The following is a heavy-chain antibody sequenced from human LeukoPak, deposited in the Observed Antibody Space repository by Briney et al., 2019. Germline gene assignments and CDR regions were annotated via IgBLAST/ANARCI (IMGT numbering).Heavy chain of an antibody. CDR1: GFTFSSYG. J-gene: IGHJ4*02. CDR3: AKDLTGYSYGLT. D-gene: IGHD5-18*01. CDR2: IRYDGSNK. Sequence: TGGSLRLSCAASGFTFSSYGMHWVRQAPGKGLEWVAFIRYDGSNKYYADSVKGRFTISRDNSKNTLYLQMNSLRAEDTAVYYCAKDLTGYSYGLTWGQGTLVTVSS. V-gene: IGHV3-30*02.